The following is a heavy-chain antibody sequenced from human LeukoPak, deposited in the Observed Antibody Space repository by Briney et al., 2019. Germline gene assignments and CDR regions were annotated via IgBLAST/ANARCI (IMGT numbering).Heavy chain of an antibody. J-gene: IGHJ5*02. D-gene: IGHD3-10*01. Sequence: ASVKVSCKASGYTFTSYYVHWVRQAPGQGLEWMGIINPSGGSAVYAQKFQGRVTMTTDTSTSTAYMELRSLRSDDTAVYYCARDRLTMVRGVWNWFDPWGQGTLVTVSS. V-gene: IGHV1-46*01. CDR2: INPSGGSA. CDR1: GYTFTSYY. CDR3: ARDRLTMVRGVWNWFDP.